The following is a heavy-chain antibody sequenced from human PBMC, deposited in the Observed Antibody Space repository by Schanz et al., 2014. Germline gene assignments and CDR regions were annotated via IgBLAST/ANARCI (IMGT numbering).Heavy chain of an antibody. J-gene: IGHJ5*02. D-gene: IGHD1-1*01. CDR1: GFTFSGFC. CDR3: ARGRVLES. CDR2: IKKDGSEK. Sequence: EVHLLESGGGLVQPGGSLRLSCAASGFTFSGFCMTWVRQAPGKGLEWVANIKKDGSEKYYVDSVKGRFTISRDNAKNSLFLQMNSLRPEDTAVYYCARGRVLESWGQGTLVTVSS. V-gene: IGHV3-7*01.